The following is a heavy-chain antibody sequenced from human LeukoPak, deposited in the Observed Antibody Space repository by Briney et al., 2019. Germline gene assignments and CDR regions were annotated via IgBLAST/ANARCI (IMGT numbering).Heavy chain of an antibody. CDR2: IKSKTDGGTT. J-gene: IGHJ4*02. CDR3: TTECELLRRVY. Sequence: GGSLRLSSAASGFAFSNACMARVRQAPGKGLEWVGRIKSKTDGGTTDYAAPVKGRFTISRDDSKNTLYLQMNSLKTEDTAVYYCTTECELLRRVYWGQGTLVTVSS. D-gene: IGHD1-26*01. CDR1: GFAFSNAC. V-gene: IGHV3-15*01.